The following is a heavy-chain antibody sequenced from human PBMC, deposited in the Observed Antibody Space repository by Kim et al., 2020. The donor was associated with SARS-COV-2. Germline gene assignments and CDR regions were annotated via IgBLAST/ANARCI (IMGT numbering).Heavy chain of an antibody. CDR1: GFTFSSYG. J-gene: IGHJ6*02. CDR2: ISYDGSNK. Sequence: GGSLRLSCAASGFTFSSYGMHWVRQAPGKGLEWVAVISYDGSNKYYADSVKGRFTISRDNSKNTLYLQMNSLRAEDTAVYYCAKDQKYYDFWSGYFSGLDDAENYYSYGMDVWGQGTTVTVS. V-gene: IGHV3-30*18. CDR3: AKDQKYYDFWSGYFSGLDDAENYYSYGMDV. D-gene: IGHD3-3*01.